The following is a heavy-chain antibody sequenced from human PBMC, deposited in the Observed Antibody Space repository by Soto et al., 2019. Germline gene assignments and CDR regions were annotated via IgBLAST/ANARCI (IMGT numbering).Heavy chain of an antibody. D-gene: IGHD6-25*01. Sequence: SETLSLTCAVYGGSFSGYYWSWIRQPPGKGLEWIGEINHSGSTNYNPSLKSRVTISVDTSKNQFSLKLSSVTAADTAVYYCARGRGYQLGGLDYWGQGTLVTVSS. V-gene: IGHV4-34*01. CDR2: INHSGST. CDR3: ARGRGYQLGGLDY. CDR1: GGSFSGYY. J-gene: IGHJ4*02.